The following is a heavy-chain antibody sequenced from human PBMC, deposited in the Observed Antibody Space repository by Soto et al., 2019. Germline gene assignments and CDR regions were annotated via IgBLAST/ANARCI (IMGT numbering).Heavy chain of an antibody. D-gene: IGHD2-2*01. Sequence: QVQLVQSGAEVKKPGASVKVSCKASGYTFTGYYMHWVRQAPGQGLEWMGWINPNSGGTNYAQKFQGRVTMTRDTSISTAYMELSRLRSDDTAVYYCARVGDIVVVPAAIGESMDVWGQGTTVTVSS. V-gene: IGHV1-2*02. CDR1: GYTFTGYY. J-gene: IGHJ6*02. CDR3: ARVGDIVVVPAAIGESMDV. CDR2: INPNSGGT.